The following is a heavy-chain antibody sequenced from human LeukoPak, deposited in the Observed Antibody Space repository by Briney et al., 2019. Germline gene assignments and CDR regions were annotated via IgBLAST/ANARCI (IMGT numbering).Heavy chain of an antibody. CDR1: GFTFSSYW. Sequence: GGSLRLSCAASGFTFSSYWMHWVRQAPGKGLVWVSRINSDGSSTSYADSVKGRFTISRDNAKNTLYLQMNSLRVEDTAVYYCARGDYCSGGSCNQPPDYWGQGTLVTVSS. V-gene: IGHV3-74*01. D-gene: IGHD2-15*01. CDR2: INSDGSST. CDR3: ARGDYCSGGSCNQPPDY. J-gene: IGHJ4*02.